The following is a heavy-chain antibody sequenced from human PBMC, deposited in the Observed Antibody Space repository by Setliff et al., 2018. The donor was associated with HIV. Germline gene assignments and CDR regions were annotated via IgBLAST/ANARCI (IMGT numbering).Heavy chain of an antibody. J-gene: IGHJ4*02. D-gene: IGHD6-19*01. Sequence: ASVKVSCKASGGTFSSYAISWVRQAPGQGLEWMGYINAGDDNTRYSEKFQGRVTITRDTSANTAYMELSSLRSEDTAAYYCARGSCSGCYLSDYWGLGTLVTVSS. CDR3: ARGSCSGCYLSDY. CDR1: GGTFSSYA. CDR2: INAGDDNT. V-gene: IGHV1-3*01.